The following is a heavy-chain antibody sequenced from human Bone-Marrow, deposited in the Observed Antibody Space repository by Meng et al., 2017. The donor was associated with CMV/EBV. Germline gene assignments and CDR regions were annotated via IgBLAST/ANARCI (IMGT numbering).Heavy chain of an antibody. CDR2: ISSSGSTV. CDR1: GFTFSDYY. D-gene: IGHD6-19*01. J-gene: IGHJ4*02. CDR3: ARALRSSGPS. V-gene: IGHV3-11*04. Sequence: GESLKISCAASGFTFSDYYMNWVRQAPGKGLECVSYISSSGSTVNYADSVKGRFSISRDNSKNTLYLQIDSLRTEDTSVYYCARALRSSGPSWGQGTRVTGSS.